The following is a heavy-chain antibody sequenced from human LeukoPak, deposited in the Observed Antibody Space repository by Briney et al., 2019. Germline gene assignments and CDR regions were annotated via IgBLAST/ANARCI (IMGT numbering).Heavy chain of an antibody. CDR2: ISSSSSII. V-gene: IGHV3-48*01. D-gene: IGHD3-16*01. CDR1: GFTFSSYS. J-gene: IGHJ3*02. CDR3: ARALYPASNDAFDI. Sequence: GGSLRLSCAASGFTFSSYSMNWVRQAPGKGLVWVSYISSSSSIIYYADPVKGRFTISRANAKNSLYLQMNSLRAEDTAVYYCARALYPASNDAFDIWGQGTMVTVSS.